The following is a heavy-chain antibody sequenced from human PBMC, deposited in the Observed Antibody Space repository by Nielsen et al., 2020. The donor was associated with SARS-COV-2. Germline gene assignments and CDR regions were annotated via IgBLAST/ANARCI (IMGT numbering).Heavy chain of an antibody. D-gene: IGHD1-26*01. CDR1: GFTFDDYA. CDR3: ARRYSGSYFEGYYYGMDV. CDR2: ISWNSGSI. V-gene: IGHV3-9*01. Sequence: SLKISCAASGFTFDDYAMHWVRQAPGKGLEWVSGISWNSGSIGYADSVKGRFTISRDNAKNSLYLQMNSLRAEDTAVYYCARRYSGSYFEGYYYGMDVWGQGTTVTVSS. J-gene: IGHJ6*02.